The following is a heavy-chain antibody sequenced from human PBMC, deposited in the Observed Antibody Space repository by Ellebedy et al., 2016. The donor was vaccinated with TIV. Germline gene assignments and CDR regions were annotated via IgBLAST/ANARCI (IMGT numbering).Heavy chain of an antibody. Sequence: GGSLRLSCAASGFTFSSYWMSWVRQAPGKGLEWVANIKQDGSEKYYVDSVKGRFTISRDNAKASVYLQMNSLRAEDTAVYFCAKRPPYDRSRFYYCGLDVWGQGTTVTVSS. D-gene: IGHD3-22*01. V-gene: IGHV3-7*03. J-gene: IGHJ6*02. CDR1: GFTFSSYW. CDR2: IKQDGSEK. CDR3: AKRPPYDRSRFYYCGLDV.